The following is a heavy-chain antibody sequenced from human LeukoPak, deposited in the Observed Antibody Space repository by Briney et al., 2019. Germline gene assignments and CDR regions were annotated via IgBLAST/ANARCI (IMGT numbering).Heavy chain of an antibody. Sequence: PSETLSLNCTVSGGSISGHYWTWIRQPPGKGLEWIGQIHYSGRPDYNPSLKSRVTISVDTSKNQLSLKVTSVTGADTAVYYCARFGVDYDMDVWGQGTTVTVSS. CDR3: ARFGVDYDMDV. CDR2: IHYSGRP. J-gene: IGHJ6*02. CDR1: GGSISGHY. V-gene: IGHV4-59*11. D-gene: IGHD3-16*01.